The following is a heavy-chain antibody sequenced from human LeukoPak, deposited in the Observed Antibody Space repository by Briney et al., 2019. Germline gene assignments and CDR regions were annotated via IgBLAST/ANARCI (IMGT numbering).Heavy chain of an antibody. CDR3: ARGEFSGIQLLYYYYMDV. D-gene: IGHD5-18*01. CDR1: GYTFTSYD. V-gene: IGHV1-8*02. CDR2: MNPNSGNT. Sequence: GASVKLSCKASGYTFTSYDINWVRQATGQGLGLMGWMNPNSGNTGYAQKFQGRITMNRNTSISAAYMELSSLRSEDTAVSYCARGEFSGIQLLYYYYMDVWGKGTTVTISS. J-gene: IGHJ6*03.